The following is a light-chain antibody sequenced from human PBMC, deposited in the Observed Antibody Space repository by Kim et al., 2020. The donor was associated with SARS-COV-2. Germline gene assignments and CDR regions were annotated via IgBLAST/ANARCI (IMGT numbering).Light chain of an antibody. J-gene: IGLJ2*01. CDR1: SSNIGNNA. CDR3: AAWDDSLNGVV. V-gene: IGLV1-36*01. CDR2: YDD. Sequence: QRATISCSGSSSNIGNNAVNWYQQLPGKAPKLLIYYDDLLPSGVSDRFSGSKSGTSASLAISGLQSEDEADYYCAAWDDSLNGVVFGGGTKLTVL.